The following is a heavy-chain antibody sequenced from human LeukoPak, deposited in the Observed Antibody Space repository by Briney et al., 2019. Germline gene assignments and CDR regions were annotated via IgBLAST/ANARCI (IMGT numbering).Heavy chain of an antibody. CDR2: ISSSSSTI. J-gene: IGHJ4*02. Sequence: GGSLRLSCAASGFTFSSYAMHWVRQAPGKGLEWVSYISSSSSTIYYADSVKGRFTISRDNAKNSLYLQMNSLRAEDTAVYYCARDLLSGEPSWGQGTLVTVSS. CDR3: ARDLLSGEPS. V-gene: IGHV3-48*01. D-gene: IGHD3-16*01. CDR1: GFTFSSYA.